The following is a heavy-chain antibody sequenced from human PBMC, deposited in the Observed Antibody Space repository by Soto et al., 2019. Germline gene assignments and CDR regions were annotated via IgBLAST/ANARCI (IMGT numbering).Heavy chain of an antibody. V-gene: IGHV1-3*01. CDR2: INAGNGNT. Sequence: GASVKVSCKASGYTFASYAMHWVRQAPGQRLEWMGWINAGNGNTKYSQKFQGRVTIARDTSASTAYMELSSLRSEDTAVYYCARDPLLTGYYTDYFDYSGQGTLVTVSS. J-gene: IGHJ4*02. CDR3: ARDPLLTGYYTDYFDY. CDR1: GYTFASYA. D-gene: IGHD3-9*01.